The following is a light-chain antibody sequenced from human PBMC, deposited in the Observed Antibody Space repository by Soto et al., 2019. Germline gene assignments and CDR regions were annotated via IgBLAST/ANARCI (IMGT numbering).Light chain of an antibody. Sequence: QSALTQPASVSGSPGQSITISCTGTSSDVGGYNYVSWYQQHPGKAPKLMIYEVSNRPSGVSNRFSGSKSGNTASLTISGLQAEDEADYYCSSDTSSSTDFGTGTKLTVL. J-gene: IGLJ1*01. CDR2: EVS. CDR1: SSDVGGYNY. V-gene: IGLV2-14*01. CDR3: SSDTSSSTD.